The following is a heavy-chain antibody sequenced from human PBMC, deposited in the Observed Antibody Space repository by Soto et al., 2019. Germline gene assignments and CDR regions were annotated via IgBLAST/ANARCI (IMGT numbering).Heavy chain of an antibody. CDR2: IIPIFGTA. J-gene: IGHJ4*02. CDR1: GGTFSSYA. Sequence: WASVKVSCKASGGTFSSYAISWVRQAPGQGLEWMGGIIPIFGTANYAQKFQGRVTITADKSTSTAYMELSSLRSEDTAVYYCARETSRDGYKELDYWGQGTLVTVSS. D-gene: IGHD5-12*01. V-gene: IGHV1-69*06. CDR3: ARETSRDGYKELDY.